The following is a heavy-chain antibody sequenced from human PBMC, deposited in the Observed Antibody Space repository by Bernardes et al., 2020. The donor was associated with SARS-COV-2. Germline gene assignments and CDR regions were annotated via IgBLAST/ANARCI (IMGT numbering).Heavy chain of an antibody. Sequence: SETLSLTCTVSGGSISSSGYYWGWIRQSPGKGLEWIGSMYSSGNTYYNPSLQSPVTQSVDTSKNQFSLRLSSVTAADSAVYYCVGSSCGIDCYIGGSRSWDYGMDVWGQGTTVAVSS. CDR1: GGSISSSGYY. V-gene: IGHV4-39*01. CDR2: MYSSGNT. J-gene: IGHJ6*02. CDR3: VGSSCGIDCYIGGSRSWDYGMDV. D-gene: IGHD2-21*02.